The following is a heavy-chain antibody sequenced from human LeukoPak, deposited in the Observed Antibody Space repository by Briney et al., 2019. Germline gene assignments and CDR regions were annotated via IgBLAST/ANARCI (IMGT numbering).Heavy chain of an antibody. J-gene: IGHJ3*02. CDR2: IYHSRST. Sequence: PSETLSLTCAVSGGSISSSNWWSWVRQPPGKGLEWIGEIYHSRSTNYNPSLKSRVTISVDTSKNQFSLKLSSVTAADTAVYYCARGPLGDEFADAFDIWGQGTMVTVSS. CDR1: GGSISSSNW. V-gene: IGHV4-4*02. CDR3: ARGPLGDEFADAFDI. D-gene: IGHD4-17*01.